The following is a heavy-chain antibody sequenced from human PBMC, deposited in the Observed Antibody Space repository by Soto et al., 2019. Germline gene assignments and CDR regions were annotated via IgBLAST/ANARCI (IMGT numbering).Heavy chain of an antibody. D-gene: IGHD2-21*02. CDR3: ARAPHYGGNSGPDAS. CDR1: GFTFSHYW. J-gene: IGHJ5*02. CDR2: INGDGGTT. Sequence: EVELVESGGGVAQPGGSLRLSCAVSGFTFSHYWMHWVRHAPGGGLEWVSGINGDGGTTTYAESVKGRFTIPREIVKNSMNLKMTSLRDADTAVYFCARAPHYGGNSGPDASWGQGTLVPVSS. V-gene: IGHV3-74*03.